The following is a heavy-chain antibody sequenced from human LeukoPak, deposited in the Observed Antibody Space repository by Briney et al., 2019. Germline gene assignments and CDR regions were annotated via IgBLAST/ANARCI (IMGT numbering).Heavy chain of an antibody. J-gene: IGHJ4*02. CDR1: GFSLSTSGVG. Sequence: SGPTLAKPTQTLTLTCTFSGFSLSTSGVGVGWIRQPPGKALEWLALIYWDDDKRYSPYLKPRFTITKDTSKNQVVLTMTNMDPVDTATYYCAHTLTGRGNTDFDYWGQGTPVTVSS. CDR3: AHTLTGRGNTDFDY. D-gene: IGHD4-23*01. V-gene: IGHV2-5*02. CDR2: IYWDDDK.